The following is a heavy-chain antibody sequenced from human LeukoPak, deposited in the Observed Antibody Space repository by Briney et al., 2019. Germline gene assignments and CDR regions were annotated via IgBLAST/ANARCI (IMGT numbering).Heavy chain of an antibody. CDR3: AKDMRYCSSTSCVDDAFDI. D-gene: IGHD2-2*01. CDR1: GFTVSSNY. CDR2: IYSGGST. V-gene: IGHV3-53*01. J-gene: IGHJ3*02. Sequence: GGSLRLSCAASGFTVSSNYMSWVRQAPGKGLEWVSVIYSGGSTYYADSVKGRFTISRDNSKNTLYLQMNSLRAEDTAVYYCAKDMRYCSSTSCVDDAFDIWGQGTMVTVSS.